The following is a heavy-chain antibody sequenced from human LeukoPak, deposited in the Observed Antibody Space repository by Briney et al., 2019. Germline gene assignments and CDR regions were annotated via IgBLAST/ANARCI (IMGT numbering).Heavy chain of an antibody. CDR1: GYIFTNYY. Sequence: ASVKVSCKASGYIFTNYYIHWVRQAPGQGLEWMGWMNPNTGGTDFAQKFQGRVTLTRDTSLTTAYMDLTSLISDDTAVYYCARSERVKGIFDFWGQGTLVIVSS. J-gene: IGHJ4*02. CDR3: ARSERVKGIFDF. CDR2: MNPNTGGT. D-gene: IGHD1-1*01. V-gene: IGHV1-2*02.